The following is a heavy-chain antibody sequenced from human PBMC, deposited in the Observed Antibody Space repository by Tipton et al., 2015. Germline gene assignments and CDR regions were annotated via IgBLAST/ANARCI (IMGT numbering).Heavy chain of an antibody. CDR2: INWNSGSL. Sequence: SLRLSCTASGFTFDDYGMHWVRQAPGKGLEWVSSINWNSGSLGYADSVKGRFTISRDSSKNTLYLQMNSLRVEDTAVYSCAKARSDYYYGMDVWGQGTTVTV. CDR3: AKARSDYYYGMDV. J-gene: IGHJ6*02. V-gene: IGHV3-9*01. CDR1: GFTFDDYG.